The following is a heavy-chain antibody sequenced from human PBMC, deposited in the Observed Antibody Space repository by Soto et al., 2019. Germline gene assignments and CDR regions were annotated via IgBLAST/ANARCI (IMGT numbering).Heavy chain of an antibody. J-gene: IGHJ1*01. D-gene: IGHD2-2*01. V-gene: IGHV3-15*07. CDR3: ARDKGYCSSTSCYDLEYFQH. Sequence: GGSLRLSCVASRFNFSAAWLNWVRQIPGKGLEWVGRIKPISEGGTTAYADSVKGRFTISRDNAKNSLYLQMNSLRAEDTAVYYCARDKGYCSSTSCYDLEYFQHWGQGTLVTVSS. CDR2: ISEGGTT. CDR1: RFNFSAAW.